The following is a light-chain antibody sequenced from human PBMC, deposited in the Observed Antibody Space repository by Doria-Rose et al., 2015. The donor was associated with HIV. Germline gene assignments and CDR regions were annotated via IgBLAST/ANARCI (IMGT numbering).Light chain of an antibody. CDR2: DGS. CDR3: HQYGTSWT. Sequence: TQSPGTLSLSAGERATLSCRASQSVSSTYLAWYQQKPGHALSLLSYDGSTRATGIPDRFSASGSGTDFTPTINRLEPEDFALYYCHQYGTSWTFGQGTKV. CDR1: QSVSSTY. V-gene: IGKV3-20*01. J-gene: IGKJ1*01.